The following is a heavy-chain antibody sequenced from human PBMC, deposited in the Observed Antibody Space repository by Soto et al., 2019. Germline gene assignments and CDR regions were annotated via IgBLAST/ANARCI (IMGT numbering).Heavy chain of an antibody. CDR3: AKSSWYCSSTSCWNYYYYYYMDV. Sequence: EVQLLESGGGLVQPGGSLRLSCAASGFTFSSYAMSWVRQAPGKGLEWVSAISGSGGSTYYADSVKGRFTISRDNSKNTLYLQMTSLRAEDTAVYYCAKSSWYCSSTSCWNYYYYYYMDVWGKGTTVTVSS. D-gene: IGHD2-2*01. CDR2: ISGSGGST. J-gene: IGHJ6*03. CDR1: GFTFSSYA. V-gene: IGHV3-23*01.